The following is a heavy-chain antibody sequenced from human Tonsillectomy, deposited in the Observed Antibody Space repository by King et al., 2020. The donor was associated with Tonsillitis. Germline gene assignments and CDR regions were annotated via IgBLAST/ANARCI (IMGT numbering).Heavy chain of an antibody. J-gene: IGHJ6*02. CDR3: AKMIGAFYYYGMDV. D-gene: IGHD3-16*01. CDR1: GFSFDDYA. V-gene: IGHV3-9*01. Sequence: VQLVESGGGLVQPGRSLRLSCAASGFSFDDYAMHWVRQAPGKGLEWVSGITWSSATIRYEDSVKGRFTISRDNAKNSLYLQMNSLRPEDTALYYCAKMIGAFYYYGMDVWGQGTAVTVSS. CDR2: ITWSSATI.